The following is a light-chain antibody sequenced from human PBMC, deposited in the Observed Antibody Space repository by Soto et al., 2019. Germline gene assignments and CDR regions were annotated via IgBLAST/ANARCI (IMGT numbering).Light chain of an antibody. V-gene: IGLV2-14*01. CDR3: SAYTVSRTYV. CDR1: SSDIGRYKF. J-gene: IGLJ1*01. Sequence: QSVLTQPASVSGSPGQSITISCTGTSSDIGRYKFVSWFQQHPGKAPKLMIFEGTNRPSGVSNRFSGSKSGNTASLTISGLQAEDEADYYCSAYTVSRTYVFGTGTKLTVL. CDR2: EGT.